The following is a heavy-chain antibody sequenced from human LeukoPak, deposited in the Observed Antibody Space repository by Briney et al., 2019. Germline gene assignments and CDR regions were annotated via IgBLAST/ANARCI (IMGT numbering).Heavy chain of an antibody. CDR2: TYYNSRWSN. Sequence: SQTLSLTCAISRDSVSSDITAWNWIRQSPSRCLEWLGRTYYNSRWSNDYAVSVESRITTTPDTTRNKFSLQLKSVTPEDTAVYYCARGYMKSGFDYWGQGTLVTVSS. J-gene: IGHJ4*02. D-gene: IGHD1-1*01. CDR1: RDSVSSDITA. CDR3: ARGYMKSGFDY. V-gene: IGHV6-1*01.